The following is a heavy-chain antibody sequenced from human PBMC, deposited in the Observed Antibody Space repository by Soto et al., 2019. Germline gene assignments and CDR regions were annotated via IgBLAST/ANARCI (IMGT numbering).Heavy chain of an antibody. CDR1: GGTFSSYA. D-gene: IGHD6-6*01. Sequence: SVKVSCKASGGTFSSYAISWVRQAPGQGLEWMGGSTPAFGTANYAQKFQCRITITEAESTITADMELSSLKAEATAVYSFAPGKYSNCPKCFDSWGRGTLVTVSS. J-gene: IGHJ4*02. V-gene: IGHV1-69*13. CDR2: STPAFGTA. CDR3: APGKYSNCPKCFDS.